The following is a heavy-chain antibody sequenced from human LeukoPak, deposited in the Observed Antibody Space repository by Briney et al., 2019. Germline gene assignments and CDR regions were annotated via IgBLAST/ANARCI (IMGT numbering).Heavy chain of an antibody. D-gene: IGHD4-17*01. V-gene: IGHV3-21*01. Sequence: GGSLRLSCAASGFTFSTYTMNWVRQAPGKGLEWVSSISSSSIYIYYTDSVKGRFTISRDNARNSVYLQMNNLRAEDTAVYYCARVNGDYERGGDPDYWGQGTLVTVSS. CDR1: GFTFSTYT. CDR3: ARVNGDYERGGDPDY. J-gene: IGHJ4*02. CDR2: ISSSSIYI.